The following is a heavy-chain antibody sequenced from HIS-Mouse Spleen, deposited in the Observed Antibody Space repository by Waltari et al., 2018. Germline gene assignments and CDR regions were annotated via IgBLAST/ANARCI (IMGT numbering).Heavy chain of an antibody. CDR3: AILTADAVDI. Sequence: QLQLQESGPGLVKPSEPLSLPCTVPGGSISSSSYYWGWIRQPPGKGLEWIGSIYSSGSTYYNTSLKIRVTISVDTSKNQFSLKLSSVTVADTAVYYCAILTADAVDIWGQWIMVTVSS. V-gene: IGHV4-39*07. CDR2: IYSSGST. CDR1: GGSISSSSYY. D-gene: IGHD1-20*01. J-gene: IGHJ3*02.